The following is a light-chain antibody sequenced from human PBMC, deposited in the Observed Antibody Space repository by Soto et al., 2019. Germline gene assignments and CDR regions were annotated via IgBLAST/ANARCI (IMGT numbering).Light chain of an antibody. CDR2: SAS. CDR1: QNIDKY. Sequence: DIRMTQSPASLSASVGDRVTVTCRASQNIDKYLHWYQQKPGKAPNLLIFSASILQSGVPSRFIGSGSGTEFTLTISGLRPEDFATYYCQQTYSNSVTFGQGTRWIS. V-gene: IGKV1-39*01. CDR3: QQTYSNSVT. J-gene: IGKJ1*01.